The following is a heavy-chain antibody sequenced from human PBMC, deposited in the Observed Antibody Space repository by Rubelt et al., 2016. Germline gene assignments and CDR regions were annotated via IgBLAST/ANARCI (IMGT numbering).Heavy chain of an antibody. CDR1: GYTFTDYY. CDR2: LNPKRCDT. CDR3: ARTGARYYVDY. V-gene: IGHV1-2*01. J-gene: IGHJ4*02. Sequence: QVQLVQSGAEVEKPEASLKVSCKASGYTFTDYYMHWVRQAPGQGLGWVGRLNPKRCDTKFAQKFQGRGNSTRETSMRRGDIGLSRLRSDDTAVYYCARTGARYYVDYWGQGTLVT. D-gene: IGHD1-1*01.